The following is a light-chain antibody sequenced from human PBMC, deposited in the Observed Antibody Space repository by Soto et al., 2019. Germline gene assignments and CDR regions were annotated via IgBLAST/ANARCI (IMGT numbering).Light chain of an antibody. CDR1: QDIRSS. J-gene: IGKJ4*01. Sequence: DIQLTQSPSFLSASVGDRLTITCRASQDIRSSLAWYQQTPGKAPNLLIYTVSTLQSGVPSRFNGSRSGTELNIKISSLQPEDVDTYYCQQVNSSPFTFGGGTKVEI. CDR2: TVS. CDR3: QQVNSSPFT. V-gene: IGKV1-9*01.